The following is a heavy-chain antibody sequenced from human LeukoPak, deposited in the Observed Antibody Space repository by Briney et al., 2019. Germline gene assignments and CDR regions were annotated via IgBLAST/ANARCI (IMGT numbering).Heavy chain of an antibody. CDR3: ALGYCTITSCYVGDAFDI. V-gene: IGHV1-8*02. Sequence: GASVKVSCKASGGSFNTYAISWVRQAPGQGLEWMGWMNPNSGDTDYAQNFQGRVTMTRNTSISTAYMELSSLRSEDTAVYYCALGYCTITSCYVGDAFDIWGQGTMVTVSS. J-gene: IGHJ3*02. CDR1: GGSFNTYA. CDR2: MNPNSGDT. D-gene: IGHD2-2*01.